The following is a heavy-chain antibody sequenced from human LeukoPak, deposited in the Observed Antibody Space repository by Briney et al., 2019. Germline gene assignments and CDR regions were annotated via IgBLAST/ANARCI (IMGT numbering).Heavy chain of an antibody. J-gene: IGHJ4*02. CDR3: AKNVLLWFGELYYFDY. D-gene: IGHD3-10*01. Sequence: GGSLRLSCLASGFTFSSYAMSWVRQAPGKGLEWVSAISGSGGSTYYADSVKGRFTISRDNSKNTLYLQMNSLRAEDTAVYYCAKNVLLWFGELYYFDYWGQGTLVTVSS. V-gene: IGHV3-23*01. CDR1: GFTFSSYA. CDR2: ISGSGGST.